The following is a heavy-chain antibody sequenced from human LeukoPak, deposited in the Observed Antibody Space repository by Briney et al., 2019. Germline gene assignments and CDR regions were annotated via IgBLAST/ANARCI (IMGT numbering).Heavy chain of an antibody. V-gene: IGHV1-69*05. CDR3: AREYCSSTSCYSH. Sequence: GASVKVSCKASGGTFSSYAISWVRQAPGQGLEWMGRIIPIFGTANYAQKFQGRVTITTDESTSTAYMELSSLRSEDTAVYYCAREYCSSTSCYSHWGQGTLVTVSS. D-gene: IGHD2-2*02. CDR1: GGTFSSYA. J-gene: IGHJ4*02. CDR2: IIPIFGTA.